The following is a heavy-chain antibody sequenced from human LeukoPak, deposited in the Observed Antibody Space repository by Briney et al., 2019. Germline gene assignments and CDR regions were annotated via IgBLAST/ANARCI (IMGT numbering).Heavy chain of an antibody. CDR3: ARDIGVAATGTGDY. D-gene: IGHD6-13*01. Sequence: RGSLRLSCAASGFTFSSYSMNWVRQAPGKGLEWVSYISSSSSPIYYADSVTGRFTISRDNAKNSLYLQMNSLRDDDTAVYYCARDIGVAATGTGDYWGQGTLVTVSS. V-gene: IGHV3-48*02. CDR2: ISSSSSPI. J-gene: IGHJ4*02. CDR1: GFTFSSYS.